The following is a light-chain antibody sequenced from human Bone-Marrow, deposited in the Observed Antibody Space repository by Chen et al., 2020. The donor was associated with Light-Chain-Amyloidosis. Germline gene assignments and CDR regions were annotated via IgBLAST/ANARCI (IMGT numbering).Light chain of an antibody. Sequence: EIVLTQSPCTLSLSPGEGANLSCRASQTISSNYLTWYQQQFGQAPRLLIYGSSSRATGIPDRFTGSGSGTDFTLTINRLEPEDFAMYYCQQYGTSPLTFGGGTKVEIK. CDR2: GSS. V-gene: IGKV3-20*01. CDR3: QQYGTSPLT. J-gene: IGKJ4*01. CDR1: QTISSNY.